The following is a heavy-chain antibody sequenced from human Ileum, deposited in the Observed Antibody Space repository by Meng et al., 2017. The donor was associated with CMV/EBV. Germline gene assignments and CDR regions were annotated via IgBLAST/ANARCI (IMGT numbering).Heavy chain of an antibody. CDR1: GFTFSSYS. Sequence: GASLKISCAASGFTFSSYSMKWVRQAPGKRMEWVSSISSSSSYLYYADSVKGRFTISRDNAKNSLYLQMNSLGAEDTALYYCARAISCSSTSCFDYWGQGTLVTVSS. V-gene: IGHV3-21*01. D-gene: IGHD2-2*01. CDR3: ARAISCSSTSCFDY. CDR2: ISSSSSYL. J-gene: IGHJ4*02.